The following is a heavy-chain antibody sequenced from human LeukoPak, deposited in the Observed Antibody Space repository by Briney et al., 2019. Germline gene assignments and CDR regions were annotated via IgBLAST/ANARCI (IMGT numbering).Heavy chain of an antibody. V-gene: IGHV1-18*01. CDR3: ARNHRSGSYTT. J-gene: IGHJ4*02. CDR2: ISAYNGNA. Sequence: ASVKVSCKASGYTFTSYGISWVRQAPGQGLEWMGWISAYNGNANYAQKLQGRVTMTADTSTSTAYMELRSLRSDDTAVYYCARNHRSGSYTTWGQGTLVTVSS. D-gene: IGHD1-26*01. CDR1: GYTFTSYG.